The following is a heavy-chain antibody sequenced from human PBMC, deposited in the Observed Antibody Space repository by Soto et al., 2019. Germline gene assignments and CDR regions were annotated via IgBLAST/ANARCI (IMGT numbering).Heavy chain of an antibody. J-gene: IGHJ5*02. CDR1: GYTFTNND. CDR3: ARMESFGSLNWFDP. CDR2: MNPGSGDT. D-gene: IGHD5-18*01. Sequence: SVKVSFKASGYTFTNNDVSWVRQATGQGLEWMGWMNPGSGDTGYAQKFQGRVTMTRDISIATAYMELNSLTSEDTAIYYCARMESFGSLNWFDPWGQGTLVTVSS. V-gene: IGHV1-8*02.